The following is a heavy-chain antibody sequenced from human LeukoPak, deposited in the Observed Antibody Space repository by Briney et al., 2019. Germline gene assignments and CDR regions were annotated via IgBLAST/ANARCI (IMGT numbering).Heavy chain of an antibody. J-gene: IGHJ3*02. D-gene: IGHD3-22*01. V-gene: IGHV4-39*01. CDR3: ARQGGYDSSGGAFDI. CDR2: IYYSGST. CDR1: GGSISSSSYY. Sequence: SETLSLTCTVSGGSISSSSYYWGWIRQPPGKGLEWLGSIYYSGSTYYNPSLKSRVTISVDTSKNQFSLKLSSVTAADTAVYYCARQGGYDSSGGAFDIWGQGTMVTVSS.